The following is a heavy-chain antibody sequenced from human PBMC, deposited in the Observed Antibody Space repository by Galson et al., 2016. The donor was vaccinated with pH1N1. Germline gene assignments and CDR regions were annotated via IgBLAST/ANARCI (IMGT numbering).Heavy chain of an antibody. V-gene: IGHV3-23*01. CDR2: ISGSGATT. J-gene: IGHJ3*01. Sequence: SLRLSCAVSGFTFSSYAMNWVRQAPGKGLEWVSGISGSGATTYYADSVKGRFTISRDNSKNMLYLQMNSLRVEDTALYYCAKGGSPQTPNDAFDVWGQGSMVTVSS. D-gene: IGHD3-16*01. CDR1: GFTFSSYA. CDR3: AKGGSPQTPNDAFDV.